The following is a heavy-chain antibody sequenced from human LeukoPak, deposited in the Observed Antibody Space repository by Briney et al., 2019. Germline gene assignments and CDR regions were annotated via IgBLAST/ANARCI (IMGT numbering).Heavy chain of an antibody. CDR1: GDSVSSNSAA. D-gene: IGHD3-22*01. J-gene: IGHJ4*01. Sequence: SQTLSLTCAISGDSVSSNSAAWNWIRQSPSRGLEWLGRTYYRSKGYNDYAVSVKRRITISPDTSKNQFSLQLNSVTPEDTAVYYCAREVETSGYFSGWDWGHGPLVTVSS. CDR2: TYYRSKGYN. CDR3: AREVETSGYFSGWD. V-gene: IGHV6-1*01.